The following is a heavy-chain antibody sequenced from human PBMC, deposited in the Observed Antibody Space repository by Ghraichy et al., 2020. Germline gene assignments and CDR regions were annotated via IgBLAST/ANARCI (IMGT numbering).Heavy chain of an antibody. CDR3: ARDDIVVVPAAIDYYYYYGMDV. Sequence: GGSLRLSCAASGFTFDDYGMSWVRQAPGKGLEWVSGINWNGGSTGYADSVKGRFTISRDNAKNSLYLQMNSLRAEDMALYHCARDDIVVVPAAIDYYYYYGMDVWGQGTTVTVSS. D-gene: IGHD2-2*01. CDR2: INWNGGST. J-gene: IGHJ6*02. CDR1: GFTFDDYG. V-gene: IGHV3-20*01.